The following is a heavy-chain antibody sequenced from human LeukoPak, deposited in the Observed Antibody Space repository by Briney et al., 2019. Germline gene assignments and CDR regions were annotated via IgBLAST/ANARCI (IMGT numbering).Heavy chain of an antibody. D-gene: IGHD4-17*01. CDR1: GGSISSYY. Sequence: SETLSLTCTVSGGSISSYYWSWIRQPPGKGLEWIGYIYYSGSTNYNPSLKSRVTISVDTSKNQFSLKLSSVTAADTAVYYCARRDYGDYVDWGQGTLVTVSS. V-gene: IGHV4-59*08. CDR2: IYYSGST. J-gene: IGHJ4*02. CDR3: ARRDYGDYVD.